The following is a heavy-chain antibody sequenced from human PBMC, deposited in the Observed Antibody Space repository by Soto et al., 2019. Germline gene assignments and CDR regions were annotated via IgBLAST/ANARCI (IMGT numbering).Heavy chain of an antibody. J-gene: IGHJ5*02. CDR3: ARGGVYEGRVSCPYTGSAP. Sequence: SVKVSCKTSGYTFTNYGITWVRQAPGQGLEWMGWISAYNGNTNYAQKLQGRVSMTIDTSTNTAYMELRSLRYDDTALYYCARGGVYEGRVSCPYTGSAPRVKGSLVPVS. CDR1: GYTFTNYG. V-gene: IGHV1-18*01. CDR2: ISAYNGNT. D-gene: IGHD2-15*01.